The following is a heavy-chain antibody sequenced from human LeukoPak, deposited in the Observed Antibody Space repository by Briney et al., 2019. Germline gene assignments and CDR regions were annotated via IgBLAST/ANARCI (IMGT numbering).Heavy chain of an antibody. Sequence: PGGSLRLSCAASGFTFSSYTMNWVRQAPGKGLVWVSRINSDGTSTNYADSVKGRFTISRDNAKNTLYLQMNSLRAEDTAVYYCARDDGGVRLFDYWGQGTLVTVSS. CDR3: ARDDGGVRLFDY. D-gene: IGHD2-8*02. J-gene: IGHJ4*02. CDR2: INSDGTST. CDR1: GFTFSSYT. V-gene: IGHV3-74*01.